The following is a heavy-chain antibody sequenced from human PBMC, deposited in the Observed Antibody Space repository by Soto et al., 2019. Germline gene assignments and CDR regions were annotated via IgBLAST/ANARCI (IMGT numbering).Heavy chain of an antibody. D-gene: IGHD5-12*01. CDR1: GGSISSSSYY. Sequence: QLQLQESGPGLVKPSETLSLTCTVSGGSISSSSYYWVCIRQPPGKGMEWIGTIYCSGTTYYNPSLKSRVTITVDTSKNQFSLKLSSGTAADTAVYYCARHSGYGHQIDYWGQGTLVTVSS. V-gene: IGHV4-39*01. CDR3: ARHSGYGHQIDY. CDR2: IYCSGTT. J-gene: IGHJ4*02.